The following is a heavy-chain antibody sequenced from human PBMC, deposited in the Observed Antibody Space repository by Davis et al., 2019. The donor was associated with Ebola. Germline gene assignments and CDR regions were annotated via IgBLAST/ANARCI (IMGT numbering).Heavy chain of an antibody. CDR2: IRSKANSYAT. V-gene: IGHV3-73*01. Sequence: GESPNIPCASPGFPFSGSAMHWVRHASGKGLEWVGRIRSKANSYATAYAASVKGRFTISRDDSKNTAYLQMNRLKTEDTDVYYGICSQQPCDYWGQGTLVTVSS. CDR3: ICSQQPCDY. CDR1: GFPFSGSA. J-gene: IGHJ4*02. D-gene: IGHD3-10*02.